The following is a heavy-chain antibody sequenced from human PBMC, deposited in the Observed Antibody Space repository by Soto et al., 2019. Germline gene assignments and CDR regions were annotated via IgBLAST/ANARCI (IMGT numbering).Heavy chain of an antibody. CDR2: IKSKTDGGTT. CDR3: TTDLPAFALTVGAIVASRGVLY. D-gene: IGHD1-26*01. V-gene: IGHV3-15*07. J-gene: IGHJ4*02. Sequence: GGSLRLSCAASGFTFSNAWMNWVRQAPGKGLEWVGRIKSKTDGGTTDYAAPVKGRFTISRDDSKNTLYLQMNSLKTEDTAVYYCTTDLPAFALTVGAIVASRGVLYWGQGTLVTVSS. CDR1: GFTFSNAW.